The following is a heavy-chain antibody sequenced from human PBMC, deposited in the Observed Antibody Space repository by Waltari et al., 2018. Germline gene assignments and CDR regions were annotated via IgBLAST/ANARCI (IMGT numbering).Heavy chain of an antibody. CDR1: GGTFSSYA. Sequence: QVQLVQSGAEVKKPGSSVKVSCKASGGTFSSYALSWVRQAPGQGLAWMGGIIPIVGSAKDSQKVKGRVTITTDESTITAYMELSSLRSEDTALEYCANMWGDAFDIWGQGTMVTVAS. CDR3: ANMWGDAFDI. V-gene: IGHV1-69*05. J-gene: IGHJ3*02. D-gene: IGHD1-26*01. CDR2: IIPIVGSA.